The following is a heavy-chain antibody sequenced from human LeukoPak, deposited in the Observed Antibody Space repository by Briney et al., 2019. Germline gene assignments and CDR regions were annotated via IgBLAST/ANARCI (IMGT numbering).Heavy chain of an antibody. V-gene: IGHV3-21*01. J-gene: IGHJ4*02. D-gene: IGHD6-19*01. CDR2: ISSSSSYI. Sequence: GGSLRLSCAASGFTFSSYSMNWVRQAPGKGLEWVSSISSSSSYISYADSVKGRFTISRDNAENSLYLQMNSLRAEDTAVYYCARDISGIAVAFDYWGQGTLVTVSS. CDR3: ARDISGIAVAFDY. CDR1: GFTFSSYS.